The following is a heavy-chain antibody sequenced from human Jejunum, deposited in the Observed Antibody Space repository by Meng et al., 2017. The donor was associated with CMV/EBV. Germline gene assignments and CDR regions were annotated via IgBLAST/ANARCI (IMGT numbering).Heavy chain of an antibody. CDR1: GFTFSTYG. V-gene: IGHV3-30*02. CDR3: AKDPYSSSWTEYFQH. D-gene: IGHD6-13*01. Sequence: QVQLVESGXGVVQPGGSLRLSCAASGFTFSTYGMHWVRQAPGKGLEWVAFIRYDESNKYYADSVKGRFTISRDISKNTLYLQMSSLRPEDTALYYCAKDPYSSSWTEYFQHWGQGTLVTVSS. CDR2: IRYDESNK. J-gene: IGHJ1*01.